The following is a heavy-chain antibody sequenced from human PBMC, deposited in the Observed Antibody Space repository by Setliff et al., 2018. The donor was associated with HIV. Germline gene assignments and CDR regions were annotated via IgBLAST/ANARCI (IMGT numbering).Heavy chain of an antibody. Sequence: SETLSLTCSVSGGSISRSFYYWGWLRQPPGKGLEWIGSFSYNGRTYYIPSLKGRVSMSLDTSKNQFSLTLTSVTAADTAVYYCARAGLTLTDWFDPWGQGSLVTVSS. CDR2: FSYNGRT. J-gene: IGHJ5*02. V-gene: IGHV4-39*01. CDR3: ARAGLTLTDWFDP. CDR1: GGSISRSFYY.